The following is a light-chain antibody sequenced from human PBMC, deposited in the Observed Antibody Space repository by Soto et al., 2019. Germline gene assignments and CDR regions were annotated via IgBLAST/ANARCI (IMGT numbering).Light chain of an antibody. J-gene: IGLJ1*01. V-gene: IGLV2-23*02. Sequence: QSVLTQPVSGSGFPGQSSTISCTRKSSELGSYDLVSWYQQHPGKAPKLMVYEVTKRPSGVSNRFSGSKSGNTASLTISGLQAEDEADYSCSSYAGSGTFYVFGSGTKVTGL. CDR3: SSYAGSGTFYV. CDR1: SSELGSYDL. CDR2: EVT.